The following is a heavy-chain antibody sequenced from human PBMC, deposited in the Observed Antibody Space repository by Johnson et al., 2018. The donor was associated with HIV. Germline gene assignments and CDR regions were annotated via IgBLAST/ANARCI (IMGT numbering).Heavy chain of an antibody. J-gene: IGHJ3*01. V-gene: IGHV3-20*04. CDR2: ISWNSGNI. CDR1: GFTYDDYG. CDR3: AKVDCGGDTCAGYDPFDL. Sequence: EVQLVESGGGVVRPGGSLRLSCAASGFTYDDYGMSWVRQAPGKGLEWVSGISWNSGNIDYVDSVKGRFTISRDNAKNSLYLQMYSLRVEDTALYYCAKVDCGGDTCAGYDPFDLWGQGTLVTVSS. D-gene: IGHD2-21*01.